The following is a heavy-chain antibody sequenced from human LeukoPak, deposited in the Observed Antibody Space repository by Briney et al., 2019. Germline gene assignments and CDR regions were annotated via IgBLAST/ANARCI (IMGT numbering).Heavy chain of an antibody. Sequence: GGSLRLSCAASGFTFSTYWMSWVRQAPGKGLEWVANINEDGSEQYFVDSVKGRFTMSRDNAQNSLYLQMNSLRGDDTAVYYCARAGDRGTTGYWGQGTLVTVSS. J-gene: IGHJ4*02. CDR1: GFTFSTYW. CDR2: INEDGSEQ. V-gene: IGHV3-7*01. CDR3: ARAGDRGTTGY. D-gene: IGHD1-7*01.